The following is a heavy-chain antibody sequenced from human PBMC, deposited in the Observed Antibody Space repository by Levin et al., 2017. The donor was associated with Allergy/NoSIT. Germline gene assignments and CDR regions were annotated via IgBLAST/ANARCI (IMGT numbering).Heavy chain of an antibody. V-gene: IGHV3-33*01. D-gene: IGHD5-12*01. CDR3: ARDEWIDSGYEQGNDAFDS. CDR2: ICYDGSNK. CDR1: GFTFSSYG. Sequence: GGSLRLSCAASGFTFSSYGMHWVRQAPGKGLEWVAVICYDGSNKYYADSVKGRFTISRDNSKNSLYLQMNSLRAEDTAVYYGARDEWIDSGYEQGNDAFDSWGQGTMVTVSS. J-gene: IGHJ3*02.